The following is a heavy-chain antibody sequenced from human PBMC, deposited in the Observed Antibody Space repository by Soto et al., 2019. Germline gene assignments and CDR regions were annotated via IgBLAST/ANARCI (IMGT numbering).Heavy chain of an antibody. Sequence: QVQLQESGPGLVKPSGTLSLTCAVSGDSVSSPYYWCWVRQPPGKGLEWIGEVCHTGTTSYNPSLRSRVTISMDTSNNQFSLDLSSVTAADTAVYYCARSAGWYAVHSWGPGTPVIVSS. CDR1: GDSVSSPYY. V-gene: IGHV4-4*02. CDR3: ARSAGWYAVHS. D-gene: IGHD6-19*01. CDR2: VCHTGTT. J-gene: IGHJ4*02.